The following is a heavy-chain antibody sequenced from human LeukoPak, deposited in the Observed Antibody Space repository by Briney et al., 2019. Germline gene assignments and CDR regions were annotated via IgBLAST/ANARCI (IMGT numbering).Heavy chain of an antibody. CDR2: INHSGST. D-gene: IGHD3-22*01. J-gene: IGHJ4*02. Sequence: TPSETLSLTCAVYGGSFSGYYWSWIRQPPGKGLEWIGEINHSGSTNYNPSLKSRVTISVDTSKNQFSLKLSSVTAADTAVYYCARTSLQDYYDSSGDKDYWGQGTLVTVSS. V-gene: IGHV4-34*01. CDR3: ARTSLQDYYDSSGDKDY. CDR1: GGSFSGYY.